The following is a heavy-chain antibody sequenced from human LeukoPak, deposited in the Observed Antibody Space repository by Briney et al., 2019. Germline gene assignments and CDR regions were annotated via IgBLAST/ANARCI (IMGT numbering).Heavy chain of an antibody. J-gene: IGHJ3*02. Sequence: GGSLRLSCAAPGFTFSSSGMHWVRQAPGKGLEWVAVISYDGSNKYYAGSVKGRFTISRDNSKNTLYLQMNSLRAEDTAVYYCARDRAVVTATLSAFDIWGQGTMVTVSS. V-gene: IGHV3-30*03. CDR2: ISYDGSNK. D-gene: IGHD2-21*02. CDR3: ARDRAVVTATLSAFDI. CDR1: GFTFSSSG.